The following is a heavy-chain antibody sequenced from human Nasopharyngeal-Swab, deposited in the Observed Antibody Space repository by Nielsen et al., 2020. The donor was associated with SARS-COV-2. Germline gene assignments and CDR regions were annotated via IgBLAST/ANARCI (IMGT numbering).Heavy chain of an antibody. D-gene: IGHD5-12*01. V-gene: IGHV3-69-1*01. CDR2: ITSGNSV. J-gene: IGHJ4*02. CDR1: GFTFSDYY. CDR3: ARERGGGYGDY. Sequence: GASLKISCVGSGFTFSDYYMSWIRQAPGKGLQWISYITSGNSVQYADSVRGRFTISRDNAKNSLYLQMNSLTAEDTAVYYCARERGGGYGDYWGQGTLVTVSS.